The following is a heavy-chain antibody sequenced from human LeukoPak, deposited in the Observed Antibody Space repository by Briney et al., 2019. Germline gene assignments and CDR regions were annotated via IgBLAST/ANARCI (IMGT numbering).Heavy chain of an antibody. CDR1: GFTLSNYA. J-gene: IGHJ3*02. CDR2: ISGSGADT. Sequence: PGGSLRLSCAASGFTLSNYAMSWVRQVPGKGLEWVSEISGSGADTYYADSVKGRFTISRDNFKSTQYLRMNSLRAEDTAVYYCAKHIERSYCSGGSCIYAFDIWGQGTMVTVSS. D-gene: IGHD2-15*01. CDR3: AKHIERSYCSGGSCIYAFDI. V-gene: IGHV3-23*01.